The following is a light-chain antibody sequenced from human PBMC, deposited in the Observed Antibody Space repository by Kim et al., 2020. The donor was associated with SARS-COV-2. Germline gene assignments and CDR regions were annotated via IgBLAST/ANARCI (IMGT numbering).Light chain of an antibody. Sequence: VSPGQTARITCSGDVLAKKYARWFQQKPGLAPVVVIYKDSERPSGIPERFSGSRSGTTVILTISGAQVEDEADYYCYSAADNNRVFGGGTQLTVL. CDR2: KDS. CDR1: VLAKKY. V-gene: IGLV3-27*01. J-gene: IGLJ3*02. CDR3: YSAADNNRV.